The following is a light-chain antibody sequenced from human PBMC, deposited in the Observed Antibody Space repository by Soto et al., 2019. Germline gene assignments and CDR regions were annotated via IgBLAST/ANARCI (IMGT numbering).Light chain of an antibody. Sequence: EIVMTQSPATLSVSPGERATLSCRASQSVSSNLAWYQQKPGLAPRLLIYGASTRATGIPARFSGSGSGTEFTLTISSLQSEDFAVYYCQQYNNWPRTFGQGNKVEIK. CDR2: GAS. CDR1: QSVSSN. V-gene: IGKV3-15*01. CDR3: QQYNNWPRT. J-gene: IGKJ1*01.